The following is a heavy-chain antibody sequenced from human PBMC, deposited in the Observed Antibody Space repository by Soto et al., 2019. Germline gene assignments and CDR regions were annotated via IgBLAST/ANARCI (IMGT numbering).Heavy chain of an antibody. Sequence: EVQLAASGGGLVQPGGSLSLSCAGFGFILSDHYMDWVRQAPGKGQEWVSRSRDKRNRYSREYAPSVDGRFIVSGAESQNSLYLYTNRLKAEDTTVYYCARAPVSANAFQVWGPGTAVIVSS. V-gene: IGHV3-72*01. CDR3: ARAPVSANAFQV. D-gene: IGHD4-4*01. CDR1: GFILSDHY. CDR2: SRDKRNRYSR. J-gene: IGHJ6*02.